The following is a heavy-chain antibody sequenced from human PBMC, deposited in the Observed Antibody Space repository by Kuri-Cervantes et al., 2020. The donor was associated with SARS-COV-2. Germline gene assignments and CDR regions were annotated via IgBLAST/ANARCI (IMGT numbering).Heavy chain of an antibody. CDR2: IYYSGST. V-gene: IGHV4-59*05. CDR1: GGPISSHY. CDR3: ATSGYYDFWSGYYFDY. J-gene: IGHJ4*02. D-gene: IGHD3-3*01. Sequence: GSLRLSCTVSGGPISSHYWSWIRQPPGKGLEWIGSIYYSGSTYYNPSLKSRVTISVDTSKNQFSLKLSSVTAADTAVYYCATSGYYDFWSGYYFDYWGQGTLVTVSS.